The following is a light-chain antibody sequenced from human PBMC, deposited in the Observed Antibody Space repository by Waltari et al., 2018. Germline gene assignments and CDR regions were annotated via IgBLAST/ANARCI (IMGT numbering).Light chain of an antibody. CDR1: QSISKY. CDR3: QNHERLPAT. CDR2: AGS. Sequence: VLTQSPGTLSLSPGERATLSCRASQSISKYLVWYQQRPGHAPRLLIYAGSTRAAGSPDRCSGSGYGTDFTLTISRLEPEDFAMYYCQNHERLPATFGQGTKVEFK. V-gene: IGKV3-20*01. J-gene: IGKJ1*01.